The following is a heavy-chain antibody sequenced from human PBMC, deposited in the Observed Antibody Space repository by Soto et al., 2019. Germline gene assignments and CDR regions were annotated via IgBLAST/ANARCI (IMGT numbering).Heavy chain of an antibody. Sequence: QVQLVQSGAEVKKPGASVKVSCKASGYTFTSYDINWVRQATGQGLEWMGWMNPNSGNTGYAQKFQGRVTMTRNTSIXXAXMXXSSLRSEDKAVYYCARGGAGYDHQGVRYYYYGMDVWGQGTTVTVSS. D-gene: IGHD5-12*01. V-gene: IGHV1-8*01. CDR1: GYTFTSYD. J-gene: IGHJ6*02. CDR3: ARGGAGYDHQGVRYYYYGMDV. CDR2: MNPNSGNT.